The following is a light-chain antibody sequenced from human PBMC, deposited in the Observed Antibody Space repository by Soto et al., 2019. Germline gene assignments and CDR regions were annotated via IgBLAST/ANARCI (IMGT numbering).Light chain of an antibody. Sequence: EIVLTQSPGTLSLSPGERATLSCRASQSVDNSYLAWYQQKPGQAPRLLIYGASSRATGIPDRFSGSGSSTDFTLTISRLEPEDFAVYHCHQYGSSPWTFGQGTKVDIK. CDR3: HQYGSSPWT. V-gene: IGKV3-20*01. CDR2: GAS. CDR1: QSVDNSY. J-gene: IGKJ1*01.